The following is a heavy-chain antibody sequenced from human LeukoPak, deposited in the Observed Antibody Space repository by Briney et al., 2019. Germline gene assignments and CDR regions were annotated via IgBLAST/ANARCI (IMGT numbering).Heavy chain of an antibody. CDR3: AREANYFDSSGVTNAFDI. D-gene: IGHD3-22*01. J-gene: IGHJ3*02. CDR1: GGSITNYH. Sequence: KPSETLSLTCTVSGGSITNYHWRWIRQPPGKGLEWIGYIHSSGSSNYNPSLKSRVTMSVDTSKNQFSLKLSSVTAADTAVYYCAREANYFDSSGVTNAFDIWGQGTVVTVSS. CDR2: IHSSGSS. V-gene: IGHV4-59*01.